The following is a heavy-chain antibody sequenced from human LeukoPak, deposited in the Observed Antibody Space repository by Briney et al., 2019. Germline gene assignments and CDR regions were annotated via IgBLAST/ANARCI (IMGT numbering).Heavy chain of an antibody. V-gene: IGHV3-11*01. CDR2: ISSSGSTI. CDR1: GFTFSDYY. D-gene: IGHD4-17*01. Sequence: PGGSLRLSCAASGFTFSDYYMSWIRQAPGKGLEWVSYISSSGSTIYYADSVKGRFTISRDNAKNSLYLQMNSLRAEDTAVYYCAREAPVTTYSLFDYWGQGTLVTASS. CDR3: AREAPVTTYSLFDY. J-gene: IGHJ4*02.